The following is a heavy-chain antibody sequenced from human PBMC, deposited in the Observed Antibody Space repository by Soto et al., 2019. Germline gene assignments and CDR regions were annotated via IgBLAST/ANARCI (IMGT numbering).Heavy chain of an antibody. CDR3: AREVVETPSLGLGT. J-gene: IGHJ4*02. CDR2: MNTNTNTT. D-gene: IGHD2-15*01. V-gene: IGHV1-8*01. Sequence: GQGLEWIGWMNTNTNTTDSAEVFEGRVSLTWDTSISTAYMQLNSLKIDDTAVYYCAREVVETPSLGLGTRGQGTLVTVSS.